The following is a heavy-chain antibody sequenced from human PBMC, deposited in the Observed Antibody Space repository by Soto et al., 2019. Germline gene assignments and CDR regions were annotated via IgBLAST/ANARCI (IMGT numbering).Heavy chain of an antibody. CDR3: ARGYDYGDYFHY. CDR1: GGSISSGGYY. V-gene: IGHV4-31*03. CDR2: IYYSGST. Sequence: SETLSLTCTVSGGSISSGGYYWSWIRQHPGKGLEWIGYIYYSGSTYYNPSLKSRVTISVDTSKNQFSLKLSSVTAADTAVYYCARGYDYGDYFHYWGQGTLVTVSS. D-gene: IGHD4-17*01. J-gene: IGHJ4*02.